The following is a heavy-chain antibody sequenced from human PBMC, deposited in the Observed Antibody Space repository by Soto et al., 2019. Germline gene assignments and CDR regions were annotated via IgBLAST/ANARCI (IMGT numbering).Heavy chain of an antibody. CDR3: ARIHGPEDV. CDR2: IYHSGST. Sequence: QVQLQESGPGLVKPSGTLSLTCAVSGGSISSSNWWSWVRQPPGKGLEWIGEIYHSGSTNYNPSRTWLIPMSVDKSQNPGSLKLSSVSAADTAGYDCARIHGPEDVCGQGTTVTVSS. CDR1: GGSISSSNW. D-gene: IGHD5-18*01. V-gene: IGHV4-4*02. J-gene: IGHJ6*02.